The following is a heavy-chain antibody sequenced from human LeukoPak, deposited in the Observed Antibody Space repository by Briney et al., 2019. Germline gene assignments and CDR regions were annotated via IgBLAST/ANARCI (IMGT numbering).Heavy chain of an antibody. CDR1: GYTFTSYG. V-gene: IGHV1-18*01. D-gene: IGHD1-1*01. Sequence: ASVKVSCKASGYTFTSYGISWVRQAPGQGLEWMGWISAYNGNTNYAQKLQGRVTMTTGTSTSTAYMELRSLRSDDAAVYYCARDPQPKYGMDVWGQGTTVTVSS. CDR2: ISAYNGNT. CDR3: ARDPQPKYGMDV. J-gene: IGHJ6*02.